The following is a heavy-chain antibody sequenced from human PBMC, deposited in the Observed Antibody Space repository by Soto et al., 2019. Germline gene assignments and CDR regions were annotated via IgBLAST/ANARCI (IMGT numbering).Heavy chain of an antibody. CDR3: ARRASGYCSSTSCYGPYFDY. CDR2: IYYSGST. CDR1: GGSISSYY. V-gene: IGHV4-59*01. Sequence: PSETLSLTCTVSGGSISSYYWSWIRQPPGKGLDWIGYIYYSGSTNYNPSLKSRVTISVDTSKNQFSLKLSSVTAADTAVYYCARRASGYCSSTSCYGPYFDYWGQGTLVTVSS. J-gene: IGHJ4*02. D-gene: IGHD2-2*01.